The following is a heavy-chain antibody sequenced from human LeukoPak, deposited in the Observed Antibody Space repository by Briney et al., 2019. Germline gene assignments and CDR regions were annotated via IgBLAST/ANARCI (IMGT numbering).Heavy chain of an antibody. CDR3: ARDNFGVSGYYNY. CDR2: IIPIFGTA. Sequence: SVKVSCKASGGTFSSYAISWVRQAPGQGLEWMGGIIPIFGTANYAQKFQGRVTITADESTSTAYMELSSLRSEDTAVYYCARDNFGVSGYYNYWGQGTLVTVSS. CDR1: GGTFSSYA. D-gene: IGHD2-15*01. J-gene: IGHJ4*02. V-gene: IGHV1-69*13.